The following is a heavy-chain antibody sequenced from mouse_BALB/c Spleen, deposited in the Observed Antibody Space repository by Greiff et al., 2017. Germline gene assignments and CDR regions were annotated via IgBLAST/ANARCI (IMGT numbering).Heavy chain of an antibody. Sequence: EVQLQESGPGLVKPSQSLSLTCSVTGYSITSGYYWNWIRQFPGNKLEWMGYISYDGSNNYNPSLKNRISITRDTSKNQFFLKLNSVTTEDTATYYCAREAPNWYFDYWGQGTTLTVSS. D-gene: IGHD4-1*01. V-gene: IGHV3-6*02. J-gene: IGHJ2*01. CDR1: GYSITSGYY. CDR3: AREAPNWYFDY. CDR2: ISYDGSN.